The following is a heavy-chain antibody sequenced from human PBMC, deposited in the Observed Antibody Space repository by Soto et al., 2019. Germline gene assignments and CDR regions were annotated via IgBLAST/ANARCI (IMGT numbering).Heavy chain of an antibody. V-gene: IGHV5-51*01. J-gene: IGHJ3*02. D-gene: IGHD6-19*01. Sequence: SLKISCKGSGYSFTSYWIGWVRQMPGKGLEWMGIIYPGDSDTRYSPSFQGQVTISADKSISTAYLQWSSLKASDTAMYYCARPPEAVEDAFDIWGQGTMVTVSS. CDR3: ARPPEAVEDAFDI. CDR1: GYSFTSYW. CDR2: IYPGDSDT.